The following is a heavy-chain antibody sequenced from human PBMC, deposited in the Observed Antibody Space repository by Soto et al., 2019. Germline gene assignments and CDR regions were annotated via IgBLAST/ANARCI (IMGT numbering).Heavy chain of an antibody. CDR2: ISSSSSTI. V-gene: IGHV3-48*01. J-gene: IGHJ3*02. CDR1: GFTFSSYS. CDR3: ARDGQQWLVLGYAFDI. Sequence: GGSLRLSCAASGFTFSSYSMNWVRQAPGKGLEWVSYISSSSSTIYYADSVKGRFTISRDNAKNSLYLQMNSLRAEDTAVYYCARDGQQWLVLGYAFDIWGQGTMVTVSS. D-gene: IGHD6-19*01.